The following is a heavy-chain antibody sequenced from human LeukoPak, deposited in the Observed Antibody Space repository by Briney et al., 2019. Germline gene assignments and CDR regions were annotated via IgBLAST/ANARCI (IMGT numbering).Heavy chain of an antibody. J-gene: IGHJ3*02. CDR3: ARLTNYGEYELGAFDI. V-gene: IGHV5-51*01. CDR2: IYPGDSDT. Sequence: GESLKISCKGSGYSFTSYWIGWVRQMPGKCLEWMGIIYPGDSDTRYSPSFQGQVTISADKSISTAYLQWSSLKASDTAMYYCARLTNYGEYELGAFDIWGQGTMVTVSS. D-gene: IGHD4-17*01. CDR1: GYSFTSYW.